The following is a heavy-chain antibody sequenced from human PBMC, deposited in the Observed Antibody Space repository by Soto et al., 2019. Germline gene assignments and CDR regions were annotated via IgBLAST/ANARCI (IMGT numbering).Heavy chain of an antibody. D-gene: IGHD3-3*01. V-gene: IGHV3-48*02. CDR3: ARGTYYPGDNGYYYFDS. CDR2: ISRTSNTI. Sequence: TGGLLRLSFEPPEFSFRSEAIIWPRQAPGKGLEWISLISRTSNTIYYVGSVKGRFTTSRDNGKNLLYLQMNNLRDEDTAVYYCARGTYYPGDNGYYYFDSWGKGTLVTVSS. J-gene: IGHJ4*02. CDR1: EFSFRSEA.